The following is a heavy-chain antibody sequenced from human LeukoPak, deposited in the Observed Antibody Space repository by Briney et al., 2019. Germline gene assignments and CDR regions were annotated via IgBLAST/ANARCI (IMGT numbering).Heavy chain of an antibody. CDR2: INPSGGST. Sequence: GASVTVSCKASGYTFTSYYMHWVRQAPGQGLEWMGIINPSGGSTSYAQKFQGRVTMTRDTSTSTVYMELSSLRSEDTAVYYCALGRVAGPFDYWGQGTLVTVSS. J-gene: IGHJ4*02. V-gene: IGHV1-46*01. CDR1: GYTFTSYY. D-gene: IGHD6-19*01. CDR3: ALGRVAGPFDY.